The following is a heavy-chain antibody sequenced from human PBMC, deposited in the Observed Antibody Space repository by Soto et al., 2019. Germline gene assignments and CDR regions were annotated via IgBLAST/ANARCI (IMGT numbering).Heavy chain of an antibody. J-gene: IGHJ1*01. CDR3: ARSDYCGGDCPPFQH. Sequence: PGGSLRLSCEASGFTFSSYSMNWVRQAPGKGLEWVSYISSSSSTMYYADSVKGRFTISRDNAKNSLYLQMNSLRAEDTAVYYCARSDYCGGDCPPFQHWGQGTLVTVSS. V-gene: IGHV3-48*01. CDR1: GFTFSSYS. D-gene: IGHD2-21*02. CDR2: ISSSSSTM.